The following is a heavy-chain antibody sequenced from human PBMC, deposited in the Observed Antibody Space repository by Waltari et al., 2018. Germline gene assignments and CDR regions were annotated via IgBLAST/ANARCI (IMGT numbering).Heavy chain of an antibody. CDR2: ISYDGRNK. V-gene: IGHV3-30*18. CDR3: AKSRGDAAIYYFGMDL. CDR1: GFTVSKFG. J-gene: IGHJ6*02. Sequence: QVQLVESGGGVVQPGGSLRLSCAASGFTVSKFGINWVRQAPGKGLEWVAIISYDGRNKFYADSVKGRFTISRDSSKNTLYLEMNSLRPEDTAMYYCAKSRGDAAIYYFGMDLWGQGTTVTVSS. D-gene: IGHD5-18*01.